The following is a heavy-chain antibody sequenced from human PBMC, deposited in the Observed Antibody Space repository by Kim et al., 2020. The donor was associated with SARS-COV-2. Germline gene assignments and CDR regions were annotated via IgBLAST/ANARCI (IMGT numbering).Heavy chain of an antibody. D-gene: IGHD3-9*01. V-gene: IGHV4-39*07. J-gene: IGHJ6*02. CDR3: ARDNAHFILGYYGMDV. Sequence: SETLSLTCTVSGGSISSSSYYWGWIRQPPGKGLEWIGSIYYSGSTYYNPSLKSRVTISVDTSKNQFSLKLSSVTAADTAVYYCARDNAHFILGYYGMDVWGQGTTVTVSS. CDR2: IYYSGST. CDR1: GGSISSSSYY.